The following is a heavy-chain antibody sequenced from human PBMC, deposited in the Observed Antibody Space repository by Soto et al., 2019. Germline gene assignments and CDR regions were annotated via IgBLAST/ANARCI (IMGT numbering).Heavy chain of an antibody. D-gene: IGHD3-10*01. CDR1: GGSFSGYY. J-gene: IGHJ4*02. CDR2: INHSGST. CDR3: ARTRRNYYASRSPYFDY. V-gene: IGHV4-34*01. Sequence: SETLSLTCAVYGGSFSGYYWSWIRQPPGKGLEWIGEINHSGSTNYNPSLKSRVTISVDTSKNQFSLKLSSVTAADTAVYYCARTRRNYYASRSPYFDYWGQGTLVTVSS.